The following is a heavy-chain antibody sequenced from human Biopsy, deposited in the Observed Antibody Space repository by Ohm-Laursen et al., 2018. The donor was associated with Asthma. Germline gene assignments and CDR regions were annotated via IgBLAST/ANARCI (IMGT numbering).Heavy chain of an antibody. CDR3: VKDIRLQLWGFDS. J-gene: IGHJ4*02. D-gene: IGHD6-13*01. V-gene: IGHV3-9*01. CDR2: VSWNSGSI. Sequence: SLRLSCAAPGFTFDDYAMHWVRQAPRKGLEWVSGVSWNSGSIDYADSVKGRFTISRDNAKNSLYLQMNSLRGADTALYYCVKDIRLQLWGFDSWGQGTLVTVSS. CDR1: GFTFDDYA.